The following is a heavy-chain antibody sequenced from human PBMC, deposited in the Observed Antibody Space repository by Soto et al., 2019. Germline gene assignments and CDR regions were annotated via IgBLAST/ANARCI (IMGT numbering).Heavy chain of an antibody. CDR1: GGSISSYY. J-gene: IGHJ4*02. CDR2: IYYSGST. CDR3: ARGSVGAIVDY. Sequence: SETLSLTCTVSGGSISSYYRSWIRQPPGKGLEWIGYIYYSGSTNYNPSLKSRVTISVDTSKNQFSLKLSSVTAADTAVYYCARGSVGAIVDYWGQGTLVTVS. V-gene: IGHV4-59*01. D-gene: IGHD1-26*01.